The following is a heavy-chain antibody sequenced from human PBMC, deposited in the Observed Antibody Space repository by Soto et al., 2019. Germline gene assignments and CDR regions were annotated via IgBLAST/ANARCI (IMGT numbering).Heavy chain of an antibody. CDR1: GGTFSSYA. V-gene: IGHV1-69*13. CDR3: ARDRDSGYDRTPFDY. Sequence: ASVKVSCKASGGTFSSYAISWVRQAPGQGLEWMGGIIPIFGTANYAQKFQGRVTITADESTSTAYMELSSLRSEDTAVYYCARDRDSGYDRTPFDYWGQGTLVTVSS. J-gene: IGHJ4*02. D-gene: IGHD5-12*01. CDR2: IIPIFGTA.